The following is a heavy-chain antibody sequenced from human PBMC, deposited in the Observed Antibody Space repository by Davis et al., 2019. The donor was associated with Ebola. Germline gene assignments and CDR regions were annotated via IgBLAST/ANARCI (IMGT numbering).Heavy chain of an antibody. Sequence: ASVKVSCKASRYTFTSYYMHWVRQAPGQGLEWMGWINPNSGGTNYAQKFQGRVTMTRDTSISTAYMELSRLRSDDTAVYYCARDIGFGEHRAFDIWGKGTMVTVSS. D-gene: IGHD3-10*01. J-gene: IGHJ3*02. CDR1: RYTFTSYY. CDR3: ARDIGFGEHRAFDI. CDR2: INPNSGGT. V-gene: IGHV1-2*02.